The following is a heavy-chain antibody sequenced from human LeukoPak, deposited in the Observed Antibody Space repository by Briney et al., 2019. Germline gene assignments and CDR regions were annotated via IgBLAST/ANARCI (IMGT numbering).Heavy chain of an antibody. CDR2: INPNSGGT. V-gene: IGHV1-2*02. J-gene: IGHJ6*02. Sequence: ASVKVSCKASGYTFTGYYMHWVRQAPGQGLEWMGWINPNSGGTNYAQKFQGRVTMTRDTSISTAYMELSRLRSDDTAVYYCARDHLQYYYYYYGMDVWGQGTTVTVSS. CDR3: ARDHLQYYYYYYGMDV. CDR1: GYTFTGYY.